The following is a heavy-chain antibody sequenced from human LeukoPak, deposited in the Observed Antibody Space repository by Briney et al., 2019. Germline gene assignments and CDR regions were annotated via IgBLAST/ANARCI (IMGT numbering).Heavy chain of an antibody. CDR3: ARDANLAYYDILTGPVRYFDY. D-gene: IGHD3-9*01. CDR1: GFTFSSYS. J-gene: IGHJ4*02. CDR2: ISSSSSYI. Sequence: GGSLRLSCAASGFTFSSYSMNWVRQAPGKGLEWVSSISSSSSYIYYADSVKGRFTISRDNAKNSLYLQTNGLRAEDTAVYYCARDANLAYYDILTGPVRYFDYWGQGTLVTVSS. V-gene: IGHV3-21*01.